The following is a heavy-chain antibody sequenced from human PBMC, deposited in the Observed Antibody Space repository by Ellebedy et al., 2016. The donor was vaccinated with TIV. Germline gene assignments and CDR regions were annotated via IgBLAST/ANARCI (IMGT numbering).Heavy chain of an antibody. CDR3: AKGSPYYYYGMDV. Sequence: ASVKVSXXASGGTFSSYAISWVRQAPGQGLEWMGWISAYNGNTNYAQKLQGRVTMTTDTSTSTAYMELRSLRSDDTAVYYCAKGSPYYYYGMDVWGQGTTVTVSS. CDR2: ISAYNGNT. J-gene: IGHJ6*02. CDR1: GGTFSSYA. V-gene: IGHV1-18*01.